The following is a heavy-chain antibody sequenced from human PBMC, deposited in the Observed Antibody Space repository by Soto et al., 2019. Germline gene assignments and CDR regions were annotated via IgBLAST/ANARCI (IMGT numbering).Heavy chain of an antibody. CDR3: ATDSSGYYKSGCSDY. V-gene: IGHV1-24*01. J-gene: IGHJ4*02. CDR1: GYTLTELS. Sequence: ASVKVSCKVSGYTLTELSMHWVRQAPGKGLEWMGGFDPEDGETIYAQKFQGRVTMTEDTSTDTAYMELSSLRSEDTAVYYCATDSSGYYKSGCSDYWGQGTLVTVSS. D-gene: IGHD3-22*01. CDR2: FDPEDGET.